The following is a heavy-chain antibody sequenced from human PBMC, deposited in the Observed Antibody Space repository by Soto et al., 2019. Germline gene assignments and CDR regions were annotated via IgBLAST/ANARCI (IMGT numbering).Heavy chain of an antibody. CDR1: GFTFGSYA. J-gene: IGHJ4*02. Sequence: GGSLRLSCAASGFTFGSYAMSWVRQAPGKGLEWVSAISGSGGSTYYADSVKGRFTISRDNSKNTLYLQMNSLRAEDTAVYYYAKHYYLNFEEWGEARLLTVPS. CDR2: ISGSGGST. V-gene: IGHV3-23*01. D-gene: IGHD3-10*01. CDR3: AKHYYLNFEE.